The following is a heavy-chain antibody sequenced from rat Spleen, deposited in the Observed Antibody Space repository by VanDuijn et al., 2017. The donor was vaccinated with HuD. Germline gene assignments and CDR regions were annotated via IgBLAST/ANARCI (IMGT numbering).Heavy chain of an antibody. V-gene: IGHV5-17*01. Sequence: EVQLVESGGGLVQPGRSLKISCAASGFTFSDYAMAWVRQAPTKGLEWVATIGSNGGSTFYRDSVKGRFTISRDNAKSTLYLQMNSLRSEDTATYYCTRDSDIPTYFFDYWGQGVMVTVSS. CDR2: IGSNGGST. CDR1: GFTFSDYA. J-gene: IGHJ2*01. D-gene: IGHD2-1*01. CDR3: TRDSDIPTYFFDY.